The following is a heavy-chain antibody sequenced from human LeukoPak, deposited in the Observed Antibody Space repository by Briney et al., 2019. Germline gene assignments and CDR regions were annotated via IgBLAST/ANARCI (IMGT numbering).Heavy chain of an antibody. J-gene: IGHJ4*02. D-gene: IGHD6-19*01. CDR2: IYYSGST. Sequence: SETLSLTCTVSGGSISSYYWSWIRQPPGKGLEWIGYIYYSGSTNYNPSLKSRVTISVDTSKNQFSLKLSSVTAADTAVYYCARVESSGRIDYWGQGTLVTVSS. V-gene: IGHV4-59*01. CDR3: ARVESSGRIDY. CDR1: GGSISSYY.